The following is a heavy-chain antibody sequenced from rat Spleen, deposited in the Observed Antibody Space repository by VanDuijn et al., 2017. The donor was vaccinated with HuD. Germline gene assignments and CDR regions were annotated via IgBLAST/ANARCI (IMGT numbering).Heavy chain of an antibody. J-gene: IGHJ2*01. D-gene: IGHD4-3*01. CDR2: IWGDGST. V-gene: IGHV2-45*01. Sequence: QVQLKESGPGLVKPSETLSLTCTVSGFSLTSYHVSWVRQPPGKGLEWMGVIWGDGSTDYNSALKSRLSISRDTSKNQVFLKMNSLQSEDTTTYYCARDHNSGYYFDYWGQGVMVTVSS. CDR1: GFSLTSYH. CDR3: ARDHNSGYYFDY.